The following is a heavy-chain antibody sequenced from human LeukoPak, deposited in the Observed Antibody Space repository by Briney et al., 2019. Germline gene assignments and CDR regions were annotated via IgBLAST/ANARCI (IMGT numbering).Heavy chain of an antibody. J-gene: IGHJ4*02. CDR1: GGSFSGYY. D-gene: IGHD3-3*01. CDR2: INHSGST. CDR3: ARGRITIFGVVTPLPFDY. V-gene: IGHV4-34*01. Sequence: PSETLSLTCAVYGGSFSGYYWSWIRQPPGKGLEWVGEINHSGSTNYNPSLKSRVTISVDTSKNQFSLKLSSVIAADTAVYYYARGRITIFGVVTPLPFDYWGQGTLVTVSS.